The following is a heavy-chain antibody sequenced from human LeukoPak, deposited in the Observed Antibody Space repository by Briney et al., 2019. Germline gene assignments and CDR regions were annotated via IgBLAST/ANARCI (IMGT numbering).Heavy chain of an antibody. CDR2: ISKDGSDK. D-gene: IGHD3-22*01. CDR1: GFTFSDYA. J-gene: IGHJ4*02. CDR3: ARDTYYYDSSVPRGADY. V-gene: IGHV3-30-3*01. Sequence: PGGSLRLSCAASGFTFSDYAMHWVRQAPGKGLEWVAVISKDGSDKYYPGSVRGRFTISRDNAKNTLYLQMNSLRAEDTAVYYCARDTYYYDSSVPRGADYWGQGTLVTVSS.